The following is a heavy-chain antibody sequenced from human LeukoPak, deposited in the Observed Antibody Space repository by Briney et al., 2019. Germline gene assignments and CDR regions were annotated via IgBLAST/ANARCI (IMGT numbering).Heavy chain of an antibody. Sequence: ASVKVSCKASGYTFTGYYMHWVRQAPGQGLEWMGWINPTSGGTKYAQKFQGRVTMTRDTSISTAYMELNSPTSEDTAVYYCARAISDSTGYYAYYFDSWGQGTLVTVSS. J-gene: IGHJ4*02. V-gene: IGHV1-2*02. CDR1: GYTFTGYY. CDR2: INPTSGGT. CDR3: ARAISDSTGYYAYYFDS. D-gene: IGHD3-22*01.